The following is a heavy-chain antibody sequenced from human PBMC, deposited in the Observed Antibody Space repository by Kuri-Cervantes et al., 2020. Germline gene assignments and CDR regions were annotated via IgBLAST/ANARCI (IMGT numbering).Heavy chain of an antibody. J-gene: IGHJ6*02. D-gene: IGHD2/OR15-2a*01. V-gene: IGHV1-2*02. CDR1: GYTFTSYD. CDR2: INPNSGGT. Sequence: ASVKVSCKASGYTFTSYDINWVRQATGQGLEWMGWINPNSGGTNYAQKFRGRVTMTRDTSISTAYMELSRLRSDDTAVYYCARDFAPLSYYYYGMDVWGQGTTVTVSS. CDR3: ARDFAPLSYYYYGMDV.